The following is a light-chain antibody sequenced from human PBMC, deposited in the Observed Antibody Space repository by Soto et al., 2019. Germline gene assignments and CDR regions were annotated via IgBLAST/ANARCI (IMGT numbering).Light chain of an antibody. CDR2: EVS. V-gene: IGLV2-14*01. CDR3: ISYTSSSTLE. J-gene: IGLJ2*01. CDR1: SSDIGSYNY. Sequence: QSVLTQPASVSGSPGQSITISCSGTSSDIGSYNYVAWYQQFPGKTPKLMIYEVSNRPSGVSNRFSGSKSGNTASLTISGLQAEDEADYYCISYTSSSTLEVGGGTKLTVL.